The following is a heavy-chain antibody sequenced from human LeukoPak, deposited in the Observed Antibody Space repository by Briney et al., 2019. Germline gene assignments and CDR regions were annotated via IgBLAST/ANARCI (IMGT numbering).Heavy chain of an antibody. CDR2: IRTKASGGTS. CDR1: GFTFGDYA. D-gene: IGHD5-18*01. J-gene: IGHJ4*02. V-gene: IGHV3-49*04. Sequence: GGSLRLSCTASGFTFGDYAMTWARQAPGKRLEWVGFIRTKASGGTSEYATSVKGRFTISRDDSKSIAYLQMNSLKTEDTAVYYCTRGQLGYDYWGQGTLVTVSS. CDR3: TRGQLGYDY.